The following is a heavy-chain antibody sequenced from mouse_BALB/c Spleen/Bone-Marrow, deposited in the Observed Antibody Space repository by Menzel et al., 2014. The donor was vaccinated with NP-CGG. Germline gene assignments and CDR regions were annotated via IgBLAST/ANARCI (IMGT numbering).Heavy chain of an antibody. J-gene: IGHJ2*01. CDR2: INPSNGRT. CDR1: GYTFTSYW. Sequence: VQLQQSGAELVKPGASVKLSCTASGYTFTSYWMHWVKQRPGQGLEWIGVINPSNGRTNYNEKFKTKATLTLDRSSSTAYMQLSSLTSEDSSVYCDARCYYGNYFDYWGQGTTLTVSS. V-gene: IGHV1S81*02. D-gene: IGHD2-1*01. CDR3: ARCYYGNYFDY.